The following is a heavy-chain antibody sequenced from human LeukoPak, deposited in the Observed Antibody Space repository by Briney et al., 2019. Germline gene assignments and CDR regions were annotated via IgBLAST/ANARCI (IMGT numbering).Heavy chain of an antibody. CDR1: GFTFSSYS. D-gene: IGHD2-15*01. CDR2: ISSSSSYI. Sequence: PGGSLRLSCAASGFTFSSYSMNWVRQAPGKGLEWVSSISSSSSYIYCADSVKGRFTISRDNAKNSLYLQMNSLRAEDTAVYYCARSPVGYCSGGSCYTPPAHAFDIWGQGTMVTVSS. V-gene: IGHV3-21*01. CDR3: ARSPVGYCSGGSCYTPPAHAFDI. J-gene: IGHJ3*02.